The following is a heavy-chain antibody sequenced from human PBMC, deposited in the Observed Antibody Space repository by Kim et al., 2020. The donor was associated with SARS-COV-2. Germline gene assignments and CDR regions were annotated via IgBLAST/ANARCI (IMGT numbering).Heavy chain of an antibody. CDR2: FDPEDGET. CDR3: ATRPFGVATWASYFDY. Sequence: ASVKVSCKVSGYTLTELSMHWVRQAPGKGLEWMGGFDPEDGETIYAQKFQGRVTMTEDTSTDTAYMELSSLRSEDTAVYYCATRPFGVATWASYFDYWGQGNLVTVSS. CDR1: GYTLTELS. V-gene: IGHV1-24*01. D-gene: IGHD3-3*01. J-gene: IGHJ4*02.